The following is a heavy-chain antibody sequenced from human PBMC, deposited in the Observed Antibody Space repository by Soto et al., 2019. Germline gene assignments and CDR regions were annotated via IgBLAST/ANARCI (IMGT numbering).Heavy chain of an antibody. CDR3: ALLTQWSHALDI. CDR1: GFSVSSNY. J-gene: IGHJ3*02. CDR2: TYTSGIT. D-gene: IGHD2-8*01. V-gene: IGHV3-53*01. Sequence: EVQLVESGGGLIQPGGSLRLSCAASGFSVSSNYMSWVRQAPGKGLEWVSVTYTSGITSYADSVKGRFTIPRDNSKNTLHLQGSSLRADDTAVYYCALLTQWSHALDIWGQGTMGTVSS.